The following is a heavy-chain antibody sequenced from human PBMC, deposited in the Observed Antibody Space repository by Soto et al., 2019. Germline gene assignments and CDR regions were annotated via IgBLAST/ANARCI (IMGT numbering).Heavy chain of an antibody. CDR3: AREFVVVVAATPGIP. D-gene: IGHD2-15*01. CDR2: ISYDGSNK. Sequence: GGSLRLSCAASGFTFSSYAMHWVRQAPGKGLEWVAVISYDGSNKYYADSVKGRFTISRDNSKNTLYLQMNSLRAEDTAVYYCAREFVVVVAATPGIPWGQGTLVTVSS. V-gene: IGHV3-30-3*01. J-gene: IGHJ5*02. CDR1: GFTFSSYA.